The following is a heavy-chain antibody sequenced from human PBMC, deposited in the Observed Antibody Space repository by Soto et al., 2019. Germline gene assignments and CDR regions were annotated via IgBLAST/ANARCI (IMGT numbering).Heavy chain of an antibody. CDR3: AKLLMTTVTTTPFDY. CDR2: ISGSGGSP. D-gene: IGHD4-17*01. CDR1: GFTFTIYT. Sequence: EVQVLESGGGLVQPGGSPRLSCAASGFTFTIYTMTWVRQAPGKGLEWVSGISGSGGSPFYADSVKGRFTISRDNSKNMVYLQLNSLRAEDTAVYYCAKLLMTTVTTTPFDYWGQGTLVTVSS. V-gene: IGHV3-23*01. J-gene: IGHJ4*02.